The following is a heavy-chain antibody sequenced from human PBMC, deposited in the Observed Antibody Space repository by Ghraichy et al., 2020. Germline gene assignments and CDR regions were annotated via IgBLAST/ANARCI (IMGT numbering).Heavy chain of an antibody. CDR1: GGSISSSSYY. CDR3: ARHGAAMVRDFDY. J-gene: IGHJ4*02. D-gene: IGHD5-18*01. Sequence: TLSLTCTVSGGSISSSSYYWGWIRQPPGKGLEWIGSTYYRGSTYYNSSLKSRLTISVDTSKGQFSLKLSSVTAADTAVYYCARHGAAMVRDFDYWGQGTLVTVSS. V-gene: IGHV4-39*01. CDR2: TYYRGST.